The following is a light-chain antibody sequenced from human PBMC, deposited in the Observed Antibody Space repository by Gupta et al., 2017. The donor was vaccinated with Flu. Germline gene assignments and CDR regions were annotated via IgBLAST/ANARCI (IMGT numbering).Light chain of an antibody. CDR2: DTS. J-gene: IGKJ3*01. CDR1: QSVTSY. Sequence: EIVLTQSPATLSLSPGDRATLSCRASQSVTSYLAWYQQKPGQAPRLLIYDTSNRDAGIQARFSGSGCGKHLALTISSREQEDFAGYYCHQHSNCPPFTFGHGTXVDIK. CDR3: HQHSNCPPFT. V-gene: IGKV3-11*01.